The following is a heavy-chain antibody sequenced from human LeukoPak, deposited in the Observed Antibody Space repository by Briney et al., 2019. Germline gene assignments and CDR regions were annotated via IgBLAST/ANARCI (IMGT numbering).Heavy chain of an antibody. V-gene: IGHV4-59*01. CDR3: ARDRSGSGWYPKAFDI. J-gene: IGHJ3*02. Sequence: PSETLSLTCTVSGGSISSYYRSWIRQPPGKGLEWIGYIYYSGSTNYNPSLKSRVTISVDTSKNQFSLKLSSVTAADTAVYYCARDRSGSGWYPKAFDIWGQGTMVTVSS. CDR2: IYYSGST. D-gene: IGHD6-19*01. CDR1: GGSISSYY.